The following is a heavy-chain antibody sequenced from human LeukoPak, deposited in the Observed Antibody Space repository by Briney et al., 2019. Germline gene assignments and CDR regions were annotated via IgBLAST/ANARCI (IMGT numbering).Heavy chain of an antibody. Sequence: GASVKVSCKVSGYTLTELSMHWVRQAPGKGLEWMGSFDPEDGETIYAQKFQGRVTMTEDTSTDTAYMELSSLRSEDTAVYYCATPLGNWNDVYYFDYWGQGTLVTVSS. CDR3: ATPLGNWNDVYYFDY. J-gene: IGHJ4*02. CDR2: FDPEDGET. D-gene: IGHD1-1*01. CDR1: GYTLTELS. V-gene: IGHV1-24*01.